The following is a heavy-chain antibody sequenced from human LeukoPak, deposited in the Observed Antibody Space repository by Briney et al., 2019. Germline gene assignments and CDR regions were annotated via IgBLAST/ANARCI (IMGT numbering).Heavy chain of an antibody. CDR1: GFTFSSYG. Sequence: GGSLRLSCAASGFTFSSYGMHWVRQAPGKGLEWVAFIRYDGSNKYYADSVKGRFTISRDNAKNSLYLQMNSLRVEDTAVYYCARDSSGWSHGGYYFDSWGQGTLVTVSS. V-gene: IGHV3-30*02. D-gene: IGHD6-19*01. J-gene: IGHJ4*02. CDR2: IRYDGSNK. CDR3: ARDSSGWSHGGYYFDS.